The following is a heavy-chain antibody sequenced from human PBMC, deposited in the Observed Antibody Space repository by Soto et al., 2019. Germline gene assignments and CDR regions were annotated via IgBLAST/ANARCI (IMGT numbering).Heavy chain of an antibody. Sequence: ASVKVSCKASGYTFTGYYIHWVRQAPGQGLEWMGWINPNNGDTNYAQKFQGRVSMTRDTSTSTAYMELSSLRFDDTAVYYCARHSGYDYVFDYWGQGTMVTVSS. CDR2: INPNNGDT. CDR3: ARHSGYDYVFDY. CDR1: GYTFTGYY. J-gene: IGHJ4*02. V-gene: IGHV1-2*02. D-gene: IGHD5-12*01.